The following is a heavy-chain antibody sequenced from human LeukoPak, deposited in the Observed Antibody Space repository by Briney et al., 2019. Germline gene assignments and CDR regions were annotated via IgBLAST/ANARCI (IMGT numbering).Heavy chain of an antibody. V-gene: IGHV4-39*07. D-gene: IGHD6-6*01. CDR3: ARGGGMWYSSSSALFDWFDP. CDR2: IYYSGST. J-gene: IGHJ5*02. Sequence: SETLSLTCTVSGGSISSSSYYWGWIRQPPGKGLEWIGSIYYSGSTNYNPSLKSRVTISVDTSKNQFSLKLSSVTAADTAVYYCARGGGMWYSSSSALFDWFDPWGQGTLVTVSS. CDR1: GGSISSSSYY.